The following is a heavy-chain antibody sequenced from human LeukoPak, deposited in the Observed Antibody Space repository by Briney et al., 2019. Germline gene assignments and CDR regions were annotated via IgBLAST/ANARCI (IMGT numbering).Heavy chain of an antibody. CDR1: GFTFSSYG. J-gene: IGHJ6*03. CDR3: ARGWYSSSWYGSYYMDV. Sequence: TGGSLGLSCAASGFTFSSYGMHWVRQAPGKGLEWVAFIRYDGSNKYYADSVKGRFTISRDNSKNTLYLQMNSLRAEDTAVYYCARGWYSSSWYGSYYMDVWGKGTTVTVSS. D-gene: IGHD6-13*01. CDR2: IRYDGSNK. V-gene: IGHV3-30*02.